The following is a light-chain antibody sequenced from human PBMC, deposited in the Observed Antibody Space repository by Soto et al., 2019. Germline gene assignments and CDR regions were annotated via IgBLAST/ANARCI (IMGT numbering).Light chain of an antibody. CDR1: SSDVGGYNY. Sequence: QSALTQPPSASGSPGQSVTISCTGTSSDVGGYNYVSWYQQHPGKAPKLMIYEVSKRPSGVPDRFSGSKSGNTASLTFSGLQAEDEADYYCSSYAGSNNFVFGTGPKVTVL. CDR2: EVS. CDR3: SSYAGSNNFV. V-gene: IGLV2-8*01. J-gene: IGLJ1*01.